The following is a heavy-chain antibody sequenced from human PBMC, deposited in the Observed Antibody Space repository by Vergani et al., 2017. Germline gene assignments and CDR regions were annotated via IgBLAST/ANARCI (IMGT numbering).Heavy chain of an antibody. J-gene: IGHJ4*02. CDR1: GDSVISTDYH. Sequence: QVQLQESGPGLVKPSETLSLTCTVSGDSVISTDYHWGWIRQPPGKGLEWIGSMDYSGSTSYNPSLESRISISFETPKNQFCLRLTSVTAADTAVYYCASKRGACRAAYCHSYDFWGPGTLVGVSS. CDR2: MDYSGST. CDR3: ASKRGACRAAYCHSYDF. D-gene: IGHD2-15*01. V-gene: IGHV4-39*01.